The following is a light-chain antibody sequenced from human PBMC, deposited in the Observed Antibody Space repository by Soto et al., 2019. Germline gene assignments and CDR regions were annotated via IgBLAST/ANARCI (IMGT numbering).Light chain of an antibody. CDR3: MQAIQAPRT. V-gene: IGKV2-28*01. Sequence: DIVLTQSPLSLPVTPGEPASISCRSSQSLLHSNGNIYLDWYLQKPGQSPQLLIYLGSIRASGVPGRFGGSGSGTDFTLKITRVEAEDVGVYYCMQAIQAPRTFGLGTKVEIK. J-gene: IGKJ1*01. CDR1: QSLLHSNGNIY. CDR2: LGS.